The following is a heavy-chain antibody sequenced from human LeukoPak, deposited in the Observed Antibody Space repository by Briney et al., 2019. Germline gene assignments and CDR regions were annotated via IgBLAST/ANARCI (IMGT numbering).Heavy chain of an antibody. J-gene: IGHJ4*02. D-gene: IGHD3-10*01. CDR2: INPSGGSS. V-gene: IGHV1-46*01. CDR1: GYTFTSYY. Sequence: ASVKVSCKASGYTFTSYYMHWVRQAPGQGLGWMGIINPSGGSSSYAQKFQGRVTMTRDTSTSTVYMELSSLRSEDTAVYYCYYGSGSHFDYWGQGTLVTVSS. CDR3: YYGSGSHFDY.